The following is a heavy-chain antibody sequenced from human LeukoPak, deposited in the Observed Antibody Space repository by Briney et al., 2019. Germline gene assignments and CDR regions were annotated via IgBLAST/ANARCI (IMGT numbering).Heavy chain of an antibody. CDR2: IRYHGSNI. Sequence: GGSMRLSCAASGFTFSSYGMHWVRQAPGKGLEWVAYIRYHGSNINYADSVKGRFIISRDNSKDTLFLQMSSLRAEDTAVYYCAKVLTGYCGSTSCPFDSWGQGTPVTVSS. V-gene: IGHV3-30*02. CDR1: GFTFSSYG. CDR3: AKVLTGYCGSTSCPFDS. D-gene: IGHD2-2*01. J-gene: IGHJ4*02.